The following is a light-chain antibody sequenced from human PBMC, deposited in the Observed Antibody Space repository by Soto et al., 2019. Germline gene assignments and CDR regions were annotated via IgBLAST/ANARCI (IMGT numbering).Light chain of an antibody. CDR1: SESVSTTNY. CDR3: VLHMSRGIRV. V-gene: IGLV8-61*01. CDR2: NTN. Sequence: QAVVTQEPSFSVFPGGTVTLTCGLNSESVSTTNYPSWYQQTPGQTPRSLIYNTNTRCSGVPDRFSGSILGNKAALTITGAQTDDESLNYCVLHMSRGIRVFGGGTKLTVL. J-gene: IGLJ2*01.